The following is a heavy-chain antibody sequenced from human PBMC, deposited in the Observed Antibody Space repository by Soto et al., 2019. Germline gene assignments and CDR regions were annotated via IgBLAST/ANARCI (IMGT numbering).Heavy chain of an antibody. CDR3: ARDLSNELGY. Sequence: GGSLRLSCAASGFPFSSYSMNWVRQAPGKGLEWVSSISSSSSYIYYADSVKGRFTISRDNAKNSLYLQMNSLRAEDTAVYYCARDLSNELGYWGQGTLVTVSS. D-gene: IGHD3-10*01. J-gene: IGHJ4*02. CDR2: ISSSSSYI. CDR1: GFPFSSYS. V-gene: IGHV3-21*01.